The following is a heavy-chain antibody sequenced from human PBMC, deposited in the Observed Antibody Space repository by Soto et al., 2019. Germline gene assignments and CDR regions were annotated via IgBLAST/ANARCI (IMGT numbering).Heavy chain of an antibody. CDR1: GFSLSTSGVG. CDR3: AHTTGYCSGGSCYSPFYP. Sequence: QITLKESGPTLVKPTQTLTLTCTFSGFSLSTSGVGVGWIRQPPGKALEWLALIYWNDDKRYSPSLKSRLTITKDTSKHQVVLTMTNMDPVDTATYYCAHTTGYCSGGSCYSPFYPWGQGTLVTVSS. J-gene: IGHJ5*02. D-gene: IGHD2-15*01. CDR2: IYWNDDK. V-gene: IGHV2-5*01.